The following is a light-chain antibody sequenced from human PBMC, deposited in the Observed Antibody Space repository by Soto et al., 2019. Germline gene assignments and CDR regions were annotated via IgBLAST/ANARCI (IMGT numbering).Light chain of an antibody. CDR1: SSDVGNYNY. CDR2: EVS. V-gene: IGLV2-8*01. J-gene: IGLJ1*01. Sequence: QSALTQPPSASGSPGQSVTISCTGTSSDVGNYNYVSWYQHHPGKAPKVIIYEVSKRPSGVPDHFSGSKSGNTASLTVSGLQADDEADYYCSSYAGRNSYVFGTGTKLTVL. CDR3: SSYAGRNSYV.